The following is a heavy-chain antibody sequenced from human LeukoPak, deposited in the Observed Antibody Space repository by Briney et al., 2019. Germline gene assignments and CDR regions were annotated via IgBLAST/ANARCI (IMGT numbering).Heavy chain of an antibody. J-gene: IGHJ4*02. CDR1: GYSFTSYW. CDR2: IYPGDSDT. CDR3: ARRMYGDYQDYSDF. D-gene: IGHD4-17*01. Sequence: GESLKISCKCSGYSFTSYWIGWVRQMPGKGLEWMGMIYPGDSDTRYSPSFQGQVTISADKSISTAYLQWSSLKASDTAVYYCARRMYGDYQDYSDFWGQGTLVTVSS. V-gene: IGHV5-51*01.